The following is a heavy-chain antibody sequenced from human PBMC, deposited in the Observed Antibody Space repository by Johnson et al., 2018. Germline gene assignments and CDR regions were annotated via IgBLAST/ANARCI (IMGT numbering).Heavy chain of an antibody. V-gene: IGHV1-3*01. CDR3: ARSQSAYTGDYVGAEYFQH. D-gene: IGHD4-17*01. Sequence: QVQLVQSGAEVKKPGASVKVSCKASGYTFTSYAMHWVRQAPGQRLEWMGWINGGNGNTKYSQKFQGRVTITRDTSASTAYMERSSLRSEDTAVYYCARSQSAYTGDYVGAEYFQHWGQGTLVTVSS. CDR2: INGGNGNT. CDR1: GYTFTSYA. J-gene: IGHJ1*01.